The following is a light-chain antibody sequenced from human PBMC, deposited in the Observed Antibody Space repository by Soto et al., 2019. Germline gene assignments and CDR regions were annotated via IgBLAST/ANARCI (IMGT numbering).Light chain of an antibody. Sequence: EIVMTQSPVTLSVSPGERATLSCRASQSISSNLAWYQQKPGQAPRLLIYGASTRATGISARFSGSGSGTEFTLTISSLQSEDFAVYYCQQYNNWPPGTFGQGTKVEIK. J-gene: IGKJ1*01. CDR3: QQYNNWPPGT. CDR2: GAS. CDR1: QSISSN. V-gene: IGKV3-15*01.